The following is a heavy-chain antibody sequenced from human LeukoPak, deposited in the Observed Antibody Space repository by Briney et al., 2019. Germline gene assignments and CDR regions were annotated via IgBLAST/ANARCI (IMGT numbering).Heavy chain of an antibody. J-gene: IGHJ4*02. CDR2: ISTYNGNT. CDR3: ARMMSIPVAGHRPLFDY. V-gene: IGHV1-18*01. Sequence: ASVKVSCKASGYTFTNYGINGVRQAPGQGLEWMGWISTYNGNTNYAQDLQGRVTMTTDTSTSTAYMELRTLTSDDTAVYYCARMMSIPVAGHRPLFDYWGQGTLVTVSS. D-gene: IGHD6-19*01. CDR1: GYTFTNYG.